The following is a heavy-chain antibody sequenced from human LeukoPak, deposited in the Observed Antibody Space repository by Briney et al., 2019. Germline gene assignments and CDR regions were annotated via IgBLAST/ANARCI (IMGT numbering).Heavy chain of an antibody. CDR3: VKEVPGTTIYH. CDR2: VFRGDAT. V-gene: IGHV3-66*01. Sequence: GGSLRLSCVASGFIVSSNYMSWVRQAPGKGLEWVSVVFRGDATYHADSVKGRFTISGDTSKNTVYLQMNSLTAEDTAVYYCVKEVPGTTIYHWGQGTLVTVSS. D-gene: IGHD4-11*01. J-gene: IGHJ4*02. CDR1: GFIVSSNY.